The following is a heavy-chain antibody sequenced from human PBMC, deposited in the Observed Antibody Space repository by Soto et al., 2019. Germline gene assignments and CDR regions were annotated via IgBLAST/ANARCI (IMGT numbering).Heavy chain of an antibody. CDR3: AREAGSGDYFDY. J-gene: IGHJ4*02. CDR2: IFYSGST. V-gene: IGHV4-31*03. CDR1: GGSISSTGYF. Sequence: QVQLQESGPGLVKPSQTLSLTCTVSGGSISSTGYFWTWIRQHPGKGLEWIGYIFYSGSTIHNPSLKSRGTISVDTSKNQFSLELSSVTAADTAVYYCAREAGSGDYFDYGGQGTLVTGSS. D-gene: IGHD1-26*01.